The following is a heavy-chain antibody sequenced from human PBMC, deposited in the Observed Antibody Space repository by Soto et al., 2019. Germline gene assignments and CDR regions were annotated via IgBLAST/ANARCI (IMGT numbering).Heavy chain of an antibody. CDR1: GGTFSSYA. V-gene: IGHV1-69*06. CDR3: ARGRWGGYYSEWFDP. D-gene: IGHD3-3*01. J-gene: IGHJ5*02. CDR2: IIPIFGTA. Sequence: ASVKVSCKASGGTFSSYAISWVRQAPGQGLEWMGGIIPIFGTANYAQKFQGRVTITADKSTSTAYMELSSLRSEDTAVYYCARGRWGGYYSEWFDPWGQGTLVTVSS.